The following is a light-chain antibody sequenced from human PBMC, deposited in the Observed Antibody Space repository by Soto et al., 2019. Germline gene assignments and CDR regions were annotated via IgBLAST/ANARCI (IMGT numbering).Light chain of an antibody. J-gene: IGKJ4*01. CDR1: RGIDTY. Sequence: EIVLTQSPATLSLSPGARATLSCRARRGIDTYLAWYQQKRGQAPRLLIYDASNRTTGIPARFSGGGSGTDFTRSISSLETDDFAVYYCQQRSSWPLTFGGGTKVEIK. CDR3: QQRSSWPLT. V-gene: IGKV3-11*01. CDR2: DAS.